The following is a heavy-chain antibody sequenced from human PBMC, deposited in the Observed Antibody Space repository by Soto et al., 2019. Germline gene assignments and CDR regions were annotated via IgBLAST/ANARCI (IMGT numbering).Heavy chain of an antibody. V-gene: IGHV1-3*01. CDR3: ARWIDNGYFDY. CDR1: GFSFTSYS. D-gene: IGHD4-17*01. CDR2: INAGRGKT. Sequence: QGQLVQSGAEVKKPGASVKVSCGTSGFSFTSYSFHWVRQAPAQGLQWMGWINAGRGKTKYSQQFQGRVTFTWDTSANTVYMELSRLRSEDPSVFYCARWIDNGYFDYWGQGTLVTVSA. J-gene: IGHJ4*02.